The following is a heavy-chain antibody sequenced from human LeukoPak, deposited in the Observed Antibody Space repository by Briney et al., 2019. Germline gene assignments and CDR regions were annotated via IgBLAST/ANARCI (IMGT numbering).Heavy chain of an antibody. J-gene: IGHJ4*02. CDR2: IKQDGGEK. Sequence: PGGSLRLSCAASGFTFSRYWMSWVRQAPGKGLEWVANIKQDGGEKYYVDSVKGRFTISRDNAKNSQYLQMDSLRAEDTAMYYCARLTTVTTFDSWGQGTLVTVSS. V-gene: IGHV3-7*01. D-gene: IGHD4-17*01. CDR1: GFTFSRYW. CDR3: ARLTTVTTFDS.